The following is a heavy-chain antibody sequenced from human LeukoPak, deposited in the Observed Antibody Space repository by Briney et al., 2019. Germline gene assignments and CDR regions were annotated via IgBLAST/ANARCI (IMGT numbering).Heavy chain of an antibody. V-gene: IGHV3-30*03. Sequence: GGSLRLSCAASGFTFSSYWMSWVRQAPGKGLEWVAVVPYDGSSQYADSVKGRFTISRDNSKNTLYLHIRSLRPDDTAIYFCCFGSGKGSYFDYWGQGTRVTVSS. D-gene: IGHD3-10*01. CDR2: VPYDGSSQ. CDR3: CFGSGKGSYFDY. J-gene: IGHJ4*02. CDR1: GFTFSSYW.